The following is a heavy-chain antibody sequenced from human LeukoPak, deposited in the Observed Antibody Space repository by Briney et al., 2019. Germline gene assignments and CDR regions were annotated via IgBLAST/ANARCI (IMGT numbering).Heavy chain of an antibody. J-gene: IGHJ4*02. Sequence: SETLSLTCAVSGGSISSGGYSWSWIRQPPGKGLEWIGYIYHSGSTYYNPSLKSRITISVDRSKNQFSLKLSSVTAADTAVYYCARETCGDLPDYWGQGTLVTVSS. CDR2: IYHSGST. D-gene: IGHD4-17*01. CDR1: GGSISSGGYS. CDR3: ARETCGDLPDY. V-gene: IGHV4-30-2*01.